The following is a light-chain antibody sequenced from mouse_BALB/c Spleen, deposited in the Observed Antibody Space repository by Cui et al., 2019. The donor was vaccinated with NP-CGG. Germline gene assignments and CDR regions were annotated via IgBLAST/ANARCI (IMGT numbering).Light chain of an antibody. CDR2: GTN. CDR3: ALWYSNHWV. V-gene: IGLV1*01. Sequence: QAGVTQESALNTSSGETVTLTCRPSTGAVTTSNYANWVQEKPDHLFPGLIGGTNNRAPGVPARFSGSLIGDKAALTITGAQTEDEAIYFCALWYSNHWVFGGGTKLTVL. CDR1: TGAVTTSNY. J-gene: IGLJ1*01.